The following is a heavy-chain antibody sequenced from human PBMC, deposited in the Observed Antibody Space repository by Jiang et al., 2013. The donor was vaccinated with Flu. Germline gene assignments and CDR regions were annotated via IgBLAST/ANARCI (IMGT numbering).Heavy chain of an antibody. Sequence: GLVKPSGTLSLTCVVSDGSIGRSYWWTWVRQAPGKGRSGLGKSIIVGSPTTTRPSRLESPYPLTSPRTNSPCKLTSVTAADTAVYFCANARFSGWYAVEYWGQGILVSVSS. CDR3: ANARFSGWYAVEY. V-gene: IGHV4-4*02. J-gene: IGHJ4*02. CDR2: SIIVGSP. CDR1: DGSIGRSYW. D-gene: IGHD6-13*01.